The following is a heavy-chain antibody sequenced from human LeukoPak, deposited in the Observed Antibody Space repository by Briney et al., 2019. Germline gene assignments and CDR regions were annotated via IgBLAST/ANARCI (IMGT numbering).Heavy chain of an antibody. CDR2: SSSSGSTT. Sequence: GGSLRLSCVVSGFTFSSYEMNWVRQAPGKGLEWLSYSSSSGSTTHYADSAKGRFTISRDNAKNSLYLQMNSLRAEDTAVYYCARTGVPAAIVRWFDPWGQGTLVTVSS. V-gene: IGHV3-48*03. D-gene: IGHD2-2*02. CDR3: ARTGVPAAIVRWFDP. J-gene: IGHJ5*02. CDR1: GFTFSSYE.